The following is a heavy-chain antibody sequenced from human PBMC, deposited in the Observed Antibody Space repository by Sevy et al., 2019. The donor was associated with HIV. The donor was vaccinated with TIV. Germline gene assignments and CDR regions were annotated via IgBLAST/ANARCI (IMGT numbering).Heavy chain of an antibody. Sequence: GGSLRLSCATSGFTFSSYSMHWVRQAPGKGLEWVATISYDGNLKYYADSAKGRFTISRDNSKNTLYLQMNSLRPEDTAVYYCVKAPNDYDNSGWAGLEVWGQGTTVTVSS. D-gene: IGHD3-22*01. CDR1: GFTFSSYS. CDR3: VKAPNDYDNSGWAGLEV. V-gene: IGHV3-30*04. J-gene: IGHJ6*02. CDR2: ISYDGNLK.